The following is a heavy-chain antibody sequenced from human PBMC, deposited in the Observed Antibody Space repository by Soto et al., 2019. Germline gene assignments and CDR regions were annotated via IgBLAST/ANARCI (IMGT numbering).Heavy chain of an antibody. Sequence: QVQLVESGGGVVQPGRSLRLSCAAFGFTFNTYGMHWVRQAPGKGLEWVAFISYDGSNKFYGDSVKGRFTISRDNSRNTLYLQMNNLRTDDTAVYSCAKPRSPYGGNQDFDNWGQGTLVTVSS. CDR1: GFTFNTYG. D-gene: IGHD4-17*01. J-gene: IGHJ4*02. CDR3: AKPRSPYGGNQDFDN. V-gene: IGHV3-30*18. CDR2: ISYDGSNK.